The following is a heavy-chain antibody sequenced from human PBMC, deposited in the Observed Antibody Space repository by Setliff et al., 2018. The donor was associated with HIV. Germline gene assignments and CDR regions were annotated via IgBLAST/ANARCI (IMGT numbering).Heavy chain of an antibody. J-gene: IGHJ3*02. Sequence: SVKVSCKASGGTFSSYAISWVRQAPGQGLEWMGGIIPILGIANYAQKFQGRVTVTRDTSINTAYVELNSLKSDDTAVYYCARDYLHVFDIWGQGTMVTVSS. CDR3: ARDYLHVFDI. CDR2: IIPILGIA. CDR1: GGTFSSYA. V-gene: IGHV1-69*10.